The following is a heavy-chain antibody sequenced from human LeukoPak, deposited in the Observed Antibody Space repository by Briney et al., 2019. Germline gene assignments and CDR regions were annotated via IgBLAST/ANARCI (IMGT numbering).Heavy chain of an antibody. J-gene: IGHJ6*03. CDR1: GGTSSKYA. CDR2: IIPMFGTT. Sequence: VASVKVSCKASGGTSSKYAISWVRHAPGQGLEWMGRIIPMFGTTNYAQKLQGRVTITTDESTSTAYMEVSSLRIEDTAVYYCASVTVTTWAPDGHMDVWGKGTTVTVSS. V-gene: IGHV1-69*05. D-gene: IGHD4-11*01. CDR3: ASVTVTTWAPDGHMDV.